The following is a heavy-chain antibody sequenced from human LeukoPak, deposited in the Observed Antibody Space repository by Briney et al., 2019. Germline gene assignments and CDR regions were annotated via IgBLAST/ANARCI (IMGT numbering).Heavy chain of an antibody. V-gene: IGHV3-7*01. Sequence: GGSLRLSCAASGFVFSASYMSWVRKAPGKGLEWVATIKPDGSEKYHVDSVSGRFTISRDNTNDTLFLQMNSLRVDDTAVYYCVRGGTYWTVSWGQGTLVNVS. CDR1: GFVFSASY. CDR3: VRGGTYWTVS. CDR2: IKPDGSEK. J-gene: IGHJ5*01.